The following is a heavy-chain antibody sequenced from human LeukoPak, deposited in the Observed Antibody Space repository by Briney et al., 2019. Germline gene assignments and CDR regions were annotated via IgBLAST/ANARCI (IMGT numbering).Heavy chain of an antibody. D-gene: IGHD2-15*01. CDR2: IKQDGSEE. CDR1: GFTFRSYW. J-gene: IGHJ4*02. Sequence: PGGSLRLSCAASGFTFRSYWMSWVRQAPGKGLEWVANIKQDGSEEYYVDSVKGRFTISRDNARNSLYLQMNSLRAEDTAFYYCARDQSGSRDWGQGTLVTVSS. V-gene: IGHV3-7*01. CDR3: ARDQSGSRD.